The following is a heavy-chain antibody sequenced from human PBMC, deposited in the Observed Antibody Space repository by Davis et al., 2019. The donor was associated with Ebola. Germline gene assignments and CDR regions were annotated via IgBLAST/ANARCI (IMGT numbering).Heavy chain of an antibody. D-gene: IGHD6-13*01. CDR1: GFTFSSYS. V-gene: IGHV3-21*04. J-gene: IGHJ4*02. CDR2: ISSSSSYI. CDR3: AKNLWRRIGAAAGTSDY. Sequence: GESLKISCAASGFTFSSYSMNWVRQAPGKGLEWVSSISSSSSYIYYADSVKGRFTISRDNAKNSLYLQMNSLRAEDTAVYYCAKNLWRRIGAAAGTSDYWGQGALVTVSS.